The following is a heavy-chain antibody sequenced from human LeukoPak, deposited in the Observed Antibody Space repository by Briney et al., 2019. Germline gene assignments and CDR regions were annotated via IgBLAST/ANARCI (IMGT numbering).Heavy chain of an antibody. V-gene: IGHV4-34*01. CDR3: ARRYYYDILTGFNY. Sequence: SETLSLTCAVYGGSFSGYYWSWIRQPPGKGLEWIGEINHSGSTNYNPSLKSRVTISVDTSKNQFSLKLSSVTASDTAVYYCARRYYYDILTGFNYWGQGTLVTVSS. J-gene: IGHJ4*02. CDR2: INHSGST. CDR1: GGSFSGYY. D-gene: IGHD3-9*01.